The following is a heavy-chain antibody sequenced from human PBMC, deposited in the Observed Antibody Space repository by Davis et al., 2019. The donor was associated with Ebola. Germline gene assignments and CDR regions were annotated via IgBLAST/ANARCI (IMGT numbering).Heavy chain of an antibody. CDR1: GFTFSSYG. D-gene: IGHD4-17*01. J-gene: IGHJ4*02. CDR2: IWYDGSNK. V-gene: IGHV3-33*01. Sequence: GGSLRLSCAASGFTFSSYGMHWVRQAPGKGLEWVAVIWYDGSNKYYADSVKGRFTISRDNSKNTLYLQMNSLRAEDTAVYYCARGRDYEGNYFDYWGQGTLVTVSS. CDR3: ARGRDYEGNYFDY.